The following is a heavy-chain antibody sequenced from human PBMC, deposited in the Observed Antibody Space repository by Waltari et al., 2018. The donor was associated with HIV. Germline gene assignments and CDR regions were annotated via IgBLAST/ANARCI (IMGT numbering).Heavy chain of an antibody. V-gene: IGHV1-69*02. CDR1: GGSSAARQ. Sequence: QVQVVQSGAELKKPGSSMRASCTASGGSSAARQVNWVRQAPGQRFEWLGSFAPILQRQYSSEKVRARLTRTADKLTNTAFMELAGLTSEDTAVYYCLLGSHYYETSTYYEDWGPGTLVTVSS. D-gene: IGHD3-3*01. CDR2: FAPILQRQ. CDR3: LLGSHYYETSTYYED. J-gene: IGHJ4*02.